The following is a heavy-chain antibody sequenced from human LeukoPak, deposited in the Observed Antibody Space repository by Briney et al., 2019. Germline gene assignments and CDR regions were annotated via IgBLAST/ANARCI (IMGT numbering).Heavy chain of an antibody. CDR3: AKDHRVRFGGYCSGGSCYSAFDF. D-gene: IGHD2-15*01. J-gene: IGHJ4*02. Sequence: PGGSLRLSCTASGFTFDDYTMHWVRQAPGKGLEWVSLINWDGGSTYYADSVKGRFTISRDNSKNSLYLQMNSLRTEDTALYYCAKDHRVRFGGYCSGGSCYSAFDFWGQGTLVTVSS. V-gene: IGHV3-43*01. CDR1: GFTFDDYT. CDR2: INWDGGST.